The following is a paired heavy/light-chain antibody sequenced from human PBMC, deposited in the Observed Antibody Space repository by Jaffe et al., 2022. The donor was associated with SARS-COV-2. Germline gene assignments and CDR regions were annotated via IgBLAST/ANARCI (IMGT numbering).Heavy chain of an antibody. D-gene: IGHD6-19*01. CDR3: LRGRSSGVFGSPSDY. V-gene: IGHV3-30-3*01. CDR2: MSYNGGSK. CDR1: GFTFSNYA. Sequence: QVQLVESGGGVVQPGRSLRLSCAASGFTFSNYAVHWVRQAPGKGLDWVAVMSYNGGSKYYADSVKGRFSITRDDSKNTVYLQMNSLKTEDTAMYYCLRGRSSGVFGSPSDYWGQGALVTVSS. J-gene: IGHJ4*02.
Light chain of an antibody. Sequence: DIQMTQSPSSLSASVGDKVTITCQASQDISRHLNWYQQKPGQAPKVLIYDASKLETGVPLRFSGSGSGADFTFTITSLQPEDIGTYYCQQYDNIPFTFGPGTKVDIK. J-gene: IGKJ3*01. CDR3: QQYDNIPFT. CDR1: QDISRH. CDR2: DAS. V-gene: IGKV1-33*01.